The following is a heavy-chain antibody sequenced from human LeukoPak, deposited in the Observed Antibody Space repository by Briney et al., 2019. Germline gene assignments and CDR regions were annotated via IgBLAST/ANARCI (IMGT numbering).Heavy chain of an antibody. CDR1: GFTFSSYG. D-gene: IGHD3-22*01. CDR3: AKLIASPYYDSSGYQTSHDAFDI. CDR2: VSYDGSNK. V-gene: IGHV3-30*18. Sequence: GGSLRLSCAAPGFTFSSYGMHWVRQAPGKGLEWVAVVSYDGSNKYYADSVKGRFTISRDNSKNTLYLQMNSLRAEDTAVYYCAKLIASPYYDSSGYQTSHDAFDIWGQGTMVTVSS. J-gene: IGHJ3*02.